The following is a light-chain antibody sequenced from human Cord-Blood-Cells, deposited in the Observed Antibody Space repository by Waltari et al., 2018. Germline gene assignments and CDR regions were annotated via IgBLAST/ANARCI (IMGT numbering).Light chain of an antibody. J-gene: IGLJ1*01. Sequence: QSALTQPASVSGSPGQAITNSCPGNRSDVGGVNFVSWYQQHPGKAPKLVIYEVSNRPSGVSNRFSGSKSGNTASLTISGLQAEDEADYYCSSYTSSSTYVFGTGTKVTVL. CDR1: RSDVGGVNF. V-gene: IGLV2-14*01. CDR3: SSYTSSSTYV. CDR2: EVS.